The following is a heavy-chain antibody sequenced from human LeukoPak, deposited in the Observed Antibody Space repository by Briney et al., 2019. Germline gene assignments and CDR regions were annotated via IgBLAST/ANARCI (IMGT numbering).Heavy chain of an antibody. CDR2: VRANNGET. J-gene: IGHJ4*02. V-gene: IGHV1-18*04. CDR3: ARVPPSAPQLFSSDY. D-gene: IGHD5-18*01. CDR1: GYTFTNYG. Sequence: ASVIDSSMESGYTFTNYGISSGRQRPGQGGGWMSWVRANNGETRYAQNFQGRDTITTDTATTTAYMELRSLRSDDTAVYYCARVPPSAPQLFSSDYWGQGTPFSVSS.